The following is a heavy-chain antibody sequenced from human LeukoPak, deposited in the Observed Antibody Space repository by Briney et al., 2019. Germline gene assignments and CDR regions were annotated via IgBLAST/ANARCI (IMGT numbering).Heavy chain of an antibody. Sequence: PSETLSLTCTVSGGSISSGGYYWSWIRQHPGKGLEWIGYIYSSGSTYDNPSLKSRVFISVDTSKNQFSLKLSSVTAADTAVYYCARIGADSSGYYLGYWGQGTLVTVSS. CDR3: ARIGADSSGYYLGY. V-gene: IGHV4-31*03. J-gene: IGHJ4*02. CDR2: IYSSGST. CDR1: GGSISSGGYY. D-gene: IGHD3-22*01.